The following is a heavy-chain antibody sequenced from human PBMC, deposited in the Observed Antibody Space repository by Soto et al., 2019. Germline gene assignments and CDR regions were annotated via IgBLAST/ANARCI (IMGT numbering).Heavy chain of an antibody. Sequence: GGSLRLSCAASGFTFSSYGMHWVRQAPGKGLEWVAVISYDGSNKYYADSVKGRFTISRDNSKNTLYLQMNSLRAEDTAVYYCAKIGYYDILTGYYTPFFDYWGQGTLVTVSS. CDR2: ISYDGSNK. J-gene: IGHJ4*02. CDR1: GFTFSSYG. CDR3: AKIGYYDILTGYYTPFFDY. D-gene: IGHD3-9*01. V-gene: IGHV3-30*18.